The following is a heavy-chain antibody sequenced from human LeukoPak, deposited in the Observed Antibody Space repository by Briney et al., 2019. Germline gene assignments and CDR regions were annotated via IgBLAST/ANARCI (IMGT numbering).Heavy chain of an antibody. Sequence: GGSLRLYCAASGFTFSSYWMSWVRQAPGKGLEWVANIKQDGSEKYYVDSVKGRFTISRDNARNSLYVQMNSLRPEDTAVYYCARSHTATDFPLNDYWGQGTLVTVSS. CDR3: ARSHTATDFPLNDY. D-gene: IGHD1-14*01. CDR1: GFTFSSYW. V-gene: IGHV3-7*01. CDR2: IKQDGSEK. J-gene: IGHJ4*02.